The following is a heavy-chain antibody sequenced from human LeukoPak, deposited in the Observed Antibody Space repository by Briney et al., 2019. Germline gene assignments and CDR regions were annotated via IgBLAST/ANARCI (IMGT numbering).Heavy chain of an antibody. J-gene: IGHJ6*01. V-gene: IGHV3-30-3*01. CDR1: GFTFSSYA. D-gene: IGHD6-25*01. Sequence: GGSLRLSCAASGFTFSSYAMRWVRQAPGKGLEWVAVISYDGSNKYYADSVKGRFTISRDNSKNTLYLQMNSLRTEDTAVYDRARSRQRRGEMDVWGQGTTVTVSS. CDR2: ISYDGSNK. CDR3: ARSRQRRGEMDV.